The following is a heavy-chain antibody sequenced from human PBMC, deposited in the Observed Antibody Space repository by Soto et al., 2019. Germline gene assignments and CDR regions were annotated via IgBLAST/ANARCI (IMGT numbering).Heavy chain of an antibody. V-gene: IGHV1-69*13. Sequence: SVKVSCKASGGTFSSYAISWVRQAPGQGLEWMGGIIPIFGTANYAQKFQGRVTITADESTSTAYMELSSLRSEDTAVYYCAKVPTGEMGTVFQAFDIWGQGTMVT. CDR1: GGTFSSYA. D-gene: IGHD1-26*01. CDR3: AKVPTGEMGTVFQAFDI. CDR2: IIPIFGTA. J-gene: IGHJ3*02.